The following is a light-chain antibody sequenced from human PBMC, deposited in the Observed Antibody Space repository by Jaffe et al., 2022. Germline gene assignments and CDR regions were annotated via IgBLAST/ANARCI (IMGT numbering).Light chain of an antibody. Sequence: EIVLTQSPGTLSLSPGERATLSCRASQSVRSSYLAWYQQRPGQAPRLVIYGGSSRATGIPDRFSGSGSGTDFTLTISRLEPEDSAVYYCQCQQYDISPALYTFGPGTKVDIK. V-gene: IGKV3-20*01. CDR3: QQYDISPALYT. CDR2: GGS. J-gene: IGKJ3*01. CDR1: QSVRSSY.